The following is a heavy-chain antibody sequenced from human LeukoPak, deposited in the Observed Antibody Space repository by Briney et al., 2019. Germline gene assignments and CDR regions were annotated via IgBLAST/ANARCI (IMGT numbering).Heavy chain of an antibody. Sequence: GGSLRLSCAASGSTFSSYSMNWVRQAPGKGLEWVSGIRHSDGNTYYADSVKGRFTISSDKSKNILFLQMNSLRAEDTALYYCAKGQETESRLDSWGQGTLVTVSS. D-gene: IGHD1-1*01. J-gene: IGHJ4*02. V-gene: IGHV3-23*01. CDR3: AKGQETESRLDS. CDR1: GSTFSSYS. CDR2: IRHSDGNT.